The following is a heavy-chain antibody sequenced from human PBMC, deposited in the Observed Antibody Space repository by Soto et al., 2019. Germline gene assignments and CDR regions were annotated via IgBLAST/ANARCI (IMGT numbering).Heavy chain of an antibody. CDR1: GFTFSTYA. D-gene: IGHD6-19*01. J-gene: IGHJ4*02. CDR3: AKGVSSSGWYRFDY. Sequence: PGGSLRLSCAASGFTFSTYAMSWVRQAPGKGLEWVSGISGVGGSTDYADSVKGRFTISRDNSKNTLYLQMNSLRAEDTAVYYCAKGVSSSGWYRFDYWGQGTLVTVSS. V-gene: IGHV3-23*01. CDR2: ISGVGGST.